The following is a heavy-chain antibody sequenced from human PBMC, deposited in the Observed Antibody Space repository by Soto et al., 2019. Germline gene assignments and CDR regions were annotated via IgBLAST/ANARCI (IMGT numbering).Heavy chain of an antibody. D-gene: IGHD4-17*01. CDR3: ARDPDYGDDWWYLFDS. CDR1: GYTFAAYY. V-gene: IGHV1-2*02. J-gene: IGHJ4*02. CDR2: INPTSGGT. Sequence: QVQLVQSGAEVKKPGASVKVSCKTSGYTFAAYYLHWIRQAPGQGLEWMGWINPTSGGTVYAQNFQYRVTRTRDTSISTAYMELRRLNYDDTAGYYSARDPDYGDDWWYLFDSWGEGTPVTVSS.